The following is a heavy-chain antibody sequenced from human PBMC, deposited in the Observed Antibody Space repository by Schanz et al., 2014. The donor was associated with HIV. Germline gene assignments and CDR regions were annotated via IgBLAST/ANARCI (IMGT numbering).Heavy chain of an antibody. V-gene: IGHV3-33*01. CDR3: ALSRPSGYGGSWYFDL. CDR2: IWYDGSNK. J-gene: IGHJ2*01. D-gene: IGHD2-15*01. CDR1: GFTFSSYD. Sequence: QVQLVESGGGVVQPGRSLRLSCAASGFTFSSYDMHWVRQAPGKGLEWVAVIWYDGSNKYYTDSVKGRFTISRDNSKNTLYLQMNSLRAEDTAVYYCALSRPSGYGGSWYFDLWGRGTLVAVSS.